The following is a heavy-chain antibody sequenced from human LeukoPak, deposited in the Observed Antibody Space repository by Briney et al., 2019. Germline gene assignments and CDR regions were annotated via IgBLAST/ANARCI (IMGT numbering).Heavy chain of an antibody. Sequence: ASVKVSCKASGYTFTSYGISWVRQAPGQGLEWMGWISAYNGNTNYAQKLQGRVTMTTDTSTSTAYMKLRSLRSDDTAVYYCARARIGYSSSWYDFWGQGTLVTVSS. J-gene: IGHJ5*01. CDR2: ISAYNGNT. CDR3: ARARIGYSSSWYDF. CDR1: GYTFTSYG. V-gene: IGHV1-18*01. D-gene: IGHD6-13*01.